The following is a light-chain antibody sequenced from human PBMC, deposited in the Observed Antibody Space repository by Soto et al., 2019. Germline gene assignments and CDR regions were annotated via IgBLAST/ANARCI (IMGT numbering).Light chain of an antibody. CDR2: EVS. V-gene: IGLV2-14*01. CDR3: NSYASSRTPV. J-gene: IGLJ7*01. CDR1: SSDIGGYDY. Sequence: QSVLTQPASVSGSPGQSITISCTGTSSDIGGYDYVSWYQQHPGTAPKLMIYEVSNRPSGVSNRFSGSKSGNTASLTISGLQAEDEAIYYCNSYASSRTPVFGGGTQLTVL.